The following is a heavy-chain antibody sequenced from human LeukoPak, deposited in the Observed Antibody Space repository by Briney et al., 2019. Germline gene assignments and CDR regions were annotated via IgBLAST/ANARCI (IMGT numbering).Heavy chain of an antibody. D-gene: IGHD3-3*01. CDR3: ARGLFEAASDY. CDR1: GFTFSSYW. V-gene: IGHV3-74*01. J-gene: IGHJ4*02. CDR2: INSDGSGT. Sequence: GGSLRLSCAASGFTFSSYWMHWVRQAPGKGLVWVSRINSDGSGTSYADSVKGRFTISRDNAKNSLFLQMNSLRAEDTALYYCARGLFEAASDYWGQGTLVSVSS.